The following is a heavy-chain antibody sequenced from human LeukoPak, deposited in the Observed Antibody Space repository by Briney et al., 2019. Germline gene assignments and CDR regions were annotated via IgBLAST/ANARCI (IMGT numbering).Heavy chain of an antibody. V-gene: IGHV4-30-4*02. CDR3: ARVIAAPNWLDP. D-gene: IGHD3-22*01. CDR2: IYYSGST. J-gene: IGHJ5*02. Sequence: SETLSLTCTVSGGSISSGDYYWSWIRQPPGKGLEWIGYIYYSGSTYYNPSLKSRVTISVDTSKSHFSLKLTSVTAADTAVYYCARVIAAPNWLDPWGQGILVSVSS. CDR1: GGSISSGDYY.